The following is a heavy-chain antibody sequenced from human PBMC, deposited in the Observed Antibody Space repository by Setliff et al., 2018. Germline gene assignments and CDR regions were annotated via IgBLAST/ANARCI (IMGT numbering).Heavy chain of an antibody. Sequence: GASVKVSCAASGFTFSTYAINWVRQAPGKGLEWVSAISGSGGATYYTDSVKGRFTISRDNSKNTVYVQMDSLRADDTAVYYCAKVHPTPYSIYALDIWGQGTMVTVSS. J-gene: IGHJ3*02. CDR3: AKVHPTPYSIYALDI. D-gene: IGHD1-26*01. CDR2: ISGSGGAT. V-gene: IGHV3-23*01. CDR1: GFTFSTYA.